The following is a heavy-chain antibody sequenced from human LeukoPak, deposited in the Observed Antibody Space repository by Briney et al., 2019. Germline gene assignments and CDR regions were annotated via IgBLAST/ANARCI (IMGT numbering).Heavy chain of an antibody. CDR3: ARVVVAATTKFDY. CDR1: GYTFTGYY. J-gene: IGHJ4*02. D-gene: IGHD2-15*01. V-gene: IGHV1-2*06. Sequence: ASVKVSCKASGYTFTGYYMHWVRQAPGQGLEWMGRINPNRGGTNYAQKFQGRVTMTRDTSISTAYMELSRLRSDDTAVYYCARVVVAATTKFDYWGQGTLVTVSS. CDR2: INPNRGGT.